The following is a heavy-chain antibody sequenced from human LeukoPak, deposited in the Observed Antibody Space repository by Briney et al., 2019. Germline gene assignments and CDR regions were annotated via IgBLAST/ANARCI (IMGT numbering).Heavy chain of an antibody. J-gene: IGHJ3*02. CDR1: GYNFPTYW. D-gene: IGHD6-19*01. CDR3: ARQISFPVEADAFDI. V-gene: IGHV5-51*01. Sequence: GESLKISCKGSGYNFPTYWIGWVRQMPGKGLEWMAIIYPGDSDTKYSPSFQGQVTISVDESISTAYLQWSSLKASDTAMYYCARQISFPVEADAFDIWGQGTMVTVSS. CDR2: IYPGDSDT.